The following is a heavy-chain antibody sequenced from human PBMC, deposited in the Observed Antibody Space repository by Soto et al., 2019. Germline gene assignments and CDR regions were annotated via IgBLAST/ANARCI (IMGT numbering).Heavy chain of an antibody. J-gene: IGHJ6*02. CDR3: ARGLGTYCSGGSCYFGMDV. Sequence: ASVKVSCKASGYTFTSYDINWVRQATGPVLEWMGWMNPNSGNTGYAQKFQGRVTMTRNTSISTAYMELSSLRSEDTAVYYCARGLGTYCSGGSCYFGMDVWGQGTTVTVSS. V-gene: IGHV1-8*01. CDR1: GYTFTSYD. D-gene: IGHD2-15*01. CDR2: MNPNSGNT.